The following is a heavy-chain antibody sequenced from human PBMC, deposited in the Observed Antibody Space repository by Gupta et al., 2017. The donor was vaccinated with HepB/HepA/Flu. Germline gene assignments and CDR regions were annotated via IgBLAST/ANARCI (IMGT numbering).Heavy chain of an antibody. D-gene: IGHD5-18*01. CDR1: GDSFNEYY. V-gene: IGHV4-59*01. Sequence: QVQLLESGPGVVRPSETLSLMCTVSGDSFNEYYWTWVRQSPEKGLEWLGYGYYTGSTTYNPSFKSRVTIGVDTAKSQVSLKLTSVSAADTALYFCARVVFGSYCYAMGVWGPGTAVTVSS. J-gene: IGHJ6*02. CDR2: GYYTGST. CDR3: ARVVFGSYCYAMGV.